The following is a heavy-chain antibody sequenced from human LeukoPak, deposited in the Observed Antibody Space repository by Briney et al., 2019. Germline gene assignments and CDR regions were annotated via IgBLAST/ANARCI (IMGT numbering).Heavy chain of an antibody. D-gene: IGHD3-10*01. V-gene: IGHV4-34*01. CDR1: GGSFSGYY. CDR2: INNSGST. CDR3: ARDSYYYGSGNLLFDY. J-gene: IGHJ4*02. Sequence: SETLSLTCAVYGGSFSGYYWNWIRQPPGKGLEWIGEINNSGSTNYNPSLKSRVTISRDTSKNQFSLKLSSVTAADTAVYYCARDSYYYGSGNLLFDYWGQGTLVTVSS.